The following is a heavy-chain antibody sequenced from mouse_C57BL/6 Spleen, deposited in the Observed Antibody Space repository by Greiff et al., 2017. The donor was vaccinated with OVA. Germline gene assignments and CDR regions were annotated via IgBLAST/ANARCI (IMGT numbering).Heavy chain of an antibody. CDR2: IYPGSGST. CDR3: AREGDYAMDY. J-gene: IGHJ4*01. CDR1: GYTFTSYW. Sequence: QVQLQQPGAELVKPGASVKMSCKASGYTFTSYWITWVKQRPGQGLEWIGDIYPGSGSTNYNEKFKSKATLTVDTSSSTAYLQLSSLTSEDAAVYYCAREGDYAMDYWGQGTSVTVSS. V-gene: IGHV1-55*01.